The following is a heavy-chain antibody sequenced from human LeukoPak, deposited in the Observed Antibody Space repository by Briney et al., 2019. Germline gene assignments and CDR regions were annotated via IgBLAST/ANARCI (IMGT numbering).Heavy chain of an antibody. CDR3: AKDWAPAGTDSFDY. D-gene: IGHD6-13*01. J-gene: IGHJ4*02. CDR1: GFTFDDYA. V-gene: IGHV3-9*01. CDR2: ISWNSDSI. Sequence: GGSLRLSCAASGFTFDDYAMHWVRQAPGKGLEWVSGISWNSDSIGYADSVKGRFTISRVNAKNSLYLQMNSLRAEDTALYYCAKDWAPAGTDSFDYWGQGTLVTVSS.